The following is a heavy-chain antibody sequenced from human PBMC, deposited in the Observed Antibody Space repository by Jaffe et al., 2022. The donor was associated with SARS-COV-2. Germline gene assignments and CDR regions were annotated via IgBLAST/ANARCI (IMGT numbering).Heavy chain of an antibody. CDR2: ISGDGGST. J-gene: IGHJ4*02. CDR1: GFTFDDYA. CDR3: AKEGYYDSSGIMADY. V-gene: IGHV3-43*02. D-gene: IGHD3-22*01. Sequence: EVQLVESGGGVVQPGGSLRLSCAASGFTFDDYAMHWVRQAPGKGLEWVSLISGDGGSTYYADSVKGRFTISRDNSKNSLYLQMNSLRTEDTALYYCAKEGYYDSSGIMADYWGQGTLVTVSS.